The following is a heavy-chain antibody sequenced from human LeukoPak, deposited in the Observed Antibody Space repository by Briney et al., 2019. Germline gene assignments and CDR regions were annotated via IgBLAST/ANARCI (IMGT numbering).Heavy chain of an antibody. CDR2: INPNSGGT. J-gene: IGHJ4*02. D-gene: IGHD4-23*01. CDR3: ARGMTTVVTLYGERTPLGY. V-gene: IGHV1-2*02. CDR1: GSTFSDYY. Sequence: ASVKVSCKASGSTFSDYYIHWVRQAPGQGLEWMGWINPNSGGTNYAQKFQGRVTMTRDTSISTAYMELSRLRSDDTAVYYCARGMTTVVTLYGERTPLGYWGQGTLVTVSS.